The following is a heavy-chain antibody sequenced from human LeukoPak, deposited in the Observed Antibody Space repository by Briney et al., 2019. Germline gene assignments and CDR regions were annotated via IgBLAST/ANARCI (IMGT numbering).Heavy chain of an antibody. CDR1: GGSFSGYY. J-gene: IGHJ4*02. Sequence: SETLSLTCAVYGGSFSGYYWSWIRQPPGKGLEWIGEINHSGSTNYNPSLKSRVTISVDTSKKQFSLKLSAVTAADTAVYYCARGKYRSGWYKQPVKYGGQETLVTVSS. D-gene: IGHD6-19*01. CDR2: INHSGST. CDR3: ARGKYRSGWYKQPVKY. V-gene: IGHV4-34*01.